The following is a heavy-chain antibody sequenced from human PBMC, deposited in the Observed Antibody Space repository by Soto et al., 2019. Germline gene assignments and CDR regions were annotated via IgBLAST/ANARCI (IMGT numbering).Heavy chain of an antibody. D-gene: IGHD2-2*01. Sequence: PSETLSLTCTVSGGSISSYYWSWIRQPPGKGLEWNGYIYYSGSTNYDPSLKSRVTISVDTSKNQFSLKLSSVTAADTAVYYCARAPGYCSSTSCYGGYYFDYWGQGTLVTVSS. CDR3: ARAPGYCSSTSCYGGYYFDY. CDR2: IYYSGST. CDR1: GGSISSYY. V-gene: IGHV4-59*01. J-gene: IGHJ4*02.